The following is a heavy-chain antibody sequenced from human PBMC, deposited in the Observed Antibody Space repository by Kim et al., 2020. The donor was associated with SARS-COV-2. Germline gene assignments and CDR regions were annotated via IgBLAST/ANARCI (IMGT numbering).Heavy chain of an antibody. CDR3: TTRRGYSYGFEDFDY. V-gene: IGHV3-15*01. D-gene: IGHD5-18*01. Sequence: GGSLRLSCAASGFTFSNAWMSWVRQAPGKGLEWVGRIKSKTDGGTTDYAAPVKGRFTISRDDSKNTLYLQMNSLKTEDTAVYYCTTRRGYSYGFEDFDYWGQGTLVTVS. J-gene: IGHJ4*02. CDR1: GFTFSNAW. CDR2: IKSKTDGGTT.